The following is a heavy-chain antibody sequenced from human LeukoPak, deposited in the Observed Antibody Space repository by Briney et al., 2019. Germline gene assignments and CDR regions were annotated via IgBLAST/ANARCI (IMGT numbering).Heavy chain of an antibody. CDR1: GYTFTNYG. CDR3: AIGEGSDYFQH. J-gene: IGHJ1*01. Sequence: ASVKVSCKASGYTFTNYGLSWLRQAPGQGLEYMGWISTYNGNTNYAQKLQGRVTMTTDTSTSTAYMELRSLRSDDTAVYYCAIGEGSDYFQHWGQGTLVTVSS. V-gene: IGHV1-18*01. CDR2: ISTYNGNT. D-gene: IGHD1-26*01.